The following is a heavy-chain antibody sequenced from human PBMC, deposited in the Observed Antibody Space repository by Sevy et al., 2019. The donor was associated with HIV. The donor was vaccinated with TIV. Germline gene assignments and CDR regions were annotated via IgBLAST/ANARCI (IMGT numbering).Heavy chain of an antibody. J-gene: IGHJ3*02. V-gene: IGHV3-21*01. CDR2: ISSGSSYI. D-gene: IGHD2-2*01. CDR3: ARRRHGSKGGDVFDI. CDR1: AFTFSTYS. Sequence: GGSLRLSCAASAFTFSTYSKNWVRQAPGKGLEWVSSISSGSSYIYYADSLKGRFTISRDNAKKSLYLQMNSLRAEDTAVYYCARRRHGSKGGDVFDIWGQGTMVTVSS.